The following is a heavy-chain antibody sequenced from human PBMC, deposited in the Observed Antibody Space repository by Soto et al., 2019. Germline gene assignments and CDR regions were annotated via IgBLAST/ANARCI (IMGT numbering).Heavy chain of an antibody. CDR2: IYDGVTT. CDR3: AINADV. Sequence: QVQLQESGPGLVKPSETLSLICTVSGGSVSGHFWSWMRQPPGKGLEWIGNIYDGVTTNYNPSLKSRVTLSLDTSKRQFSLKLSSVTAADTAVYYCAINADVWGQGTTVTVSS. V-gene: IGHV4-59*08. J-gene: IGHJ6*02. CDR1: GGSVSGHF.